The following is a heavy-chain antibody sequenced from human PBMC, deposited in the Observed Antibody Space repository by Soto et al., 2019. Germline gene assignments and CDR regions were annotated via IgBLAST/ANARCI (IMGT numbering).Heavy chain of an antibody. CDR2: IGTRDDI. Sequence: GGSLRLSCAASGFTFSDYAMSWVRQTPGKGLEWVSAIGTRDDIFYADSVKGRFTISRDDSKTTQYLQMNSLRAEDTALFFCAKDLGSEWLHYIWFDPWGQELLVT. CDR1: GFTFSDYA. D-gene: IGHD3-3*01. CDR3: AKDLGSEWLHYIWFDP. J-gene: IGHJ5*02. V-gene: IGHV3-23*01.